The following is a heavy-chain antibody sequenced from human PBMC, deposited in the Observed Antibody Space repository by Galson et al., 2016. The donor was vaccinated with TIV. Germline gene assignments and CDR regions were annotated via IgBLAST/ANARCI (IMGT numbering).Heavy chain of an antibody. J-gene: IGHJ3*02. CDR1: GDNFGSFP. D-gene: IGHD2/OR15-2a*01. CDR2: ISTPHGTT. CDR3: ARYCASTSCYSDAFDI. Sequence: SVKVSCKASGDNFGSFPLGWVRQDPGQGLEWMGWISTPHGTTHYAHDFQGRLTMNTDPSTGTAYMELRNLRPDDTAMYYCARYCASTSCYSDAFDIWGQGTMVTV. V-gene: IGHV1-18*01.